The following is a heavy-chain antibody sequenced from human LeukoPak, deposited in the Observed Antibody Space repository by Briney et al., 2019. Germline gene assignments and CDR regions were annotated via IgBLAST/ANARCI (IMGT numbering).Heavy chain of an antibody. J-gene: IGHJ4*02. CDR2: ISAYNGNT. V-gene: IGHV1-18*01. CDR3: ASHQRGSGYAISALYFDY. D-gene: IGHD5-12*01. CDR1: GYTFTSYG. Sequence: GASVKVSCKASGYTFTSYGISWVRQAPGQGLEWMGWISAYNGNTNYAQKLQGRVTMTTDTSTSTAYMELRSLRSDDTAVYYCASHQRGSGYAISALYFDYWGQGTLVTVSS.